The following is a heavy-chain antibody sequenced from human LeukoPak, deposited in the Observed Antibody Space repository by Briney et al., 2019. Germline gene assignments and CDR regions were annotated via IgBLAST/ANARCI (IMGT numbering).Heavy chain of an antibody. Sequence: SETLSLTCAVYGGSFSGYYWSWIRQPPGKGLEWIGEIYHSGSTNYNPSLKSRVTISVDTSKNQFSLKLSSVTAADTAVYYCARGTSGYYYYYMDVWGKGTTVTVSS. J-gene: IGHJ6*03. V-gene: IGHV4-34*01. CDR2: IYHSGST. CDR3: ARGTSGYYYYYMDV. CDR1: GGSFSGYY. D-gene: IGHD1-26*01.